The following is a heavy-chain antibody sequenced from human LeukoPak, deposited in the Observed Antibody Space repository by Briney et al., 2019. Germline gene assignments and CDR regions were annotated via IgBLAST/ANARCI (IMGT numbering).Heavy chain of an antibody. J-gene: IGHJ4*02. CDR2: INHSGST. V-gene: IGHV4-34*01. CDR3: ARAVFQSSSGWHEY. Sequence: SETLSLTCAVYGGSFSGYYWSWIRQPPGKGLEWIGEINHSGSTNYNPSLKSRVTMSVDTSKNQFSLKLSSVTAADTAVYYCARAVFQSSSGWHEYWGQGTLVTVSS. CDR1: GGSFSGYY. D-gene: IGHD6-19*01.